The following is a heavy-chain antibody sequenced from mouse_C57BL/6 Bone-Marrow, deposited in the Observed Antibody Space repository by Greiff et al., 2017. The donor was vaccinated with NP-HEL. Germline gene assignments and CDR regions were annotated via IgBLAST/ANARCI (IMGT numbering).Heavy chain of an antibody. CDR3: ARTPITTVVAPFDY. CDR2: INPYNGGT. CDR1: GYTFTDYY. D-gene: IGHD1-1*01. V-gene: IGHV1-19*01. J-gene: IGHJ2*01. Sequence: VQLQQSGPVLVKPGASVKMSCKASGYTFTDYYTNWVKQSHGKSLEWIGVINPYNGGTSYNQKFKGKATLTVDKSSSTAYMELNSLTSEDSAVYYCARTPITTVVAPFDYWGQGTTLTVSS.